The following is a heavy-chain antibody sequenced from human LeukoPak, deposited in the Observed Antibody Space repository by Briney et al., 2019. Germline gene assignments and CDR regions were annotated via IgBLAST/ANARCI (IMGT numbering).Heavy chain of an antibody. CDR2: VHSSGST. Sequence: PSETLSLTCTVSGGSISSFFWSWIRQPQGKGLEWIGYVHSSGSTKYNPSLKSRLIISVDMSKNQFSLKLRSVSVADTAVYYCARLAPGNYDILTGDPKVVFDYWGQGALVTVSS. CDR3: ARLAPGNYDILTGDPKVVFDY. J-gene: IGHJ4*02. D-gene: IGHD3-9*01. CDR1: GGSISSFF. V-gene: IGHV4-59*01.